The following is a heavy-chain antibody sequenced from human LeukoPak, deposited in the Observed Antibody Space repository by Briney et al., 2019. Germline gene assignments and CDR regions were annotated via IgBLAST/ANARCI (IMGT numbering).Heavy chain of an antibody. CDR1: GGSISSYY. CDR3: ARDSPYLWFGEFGTRNWFDP. D-gene: IGHD3-10*01. V-gene: IGHV4-39*07. J-gene: IGHJ5*02. CDR2: IYYSGST. Sequence: PSETLSLTCTVSGGSISSYYWGWLRQPPGKGLEWIGSIYYSGSTYYNPSLKSRVTISVDTSKNQFSLKLSSATAADTAVYYCARDSPYLWFGEFGTRNWFDPWGQGTLVTVSS.